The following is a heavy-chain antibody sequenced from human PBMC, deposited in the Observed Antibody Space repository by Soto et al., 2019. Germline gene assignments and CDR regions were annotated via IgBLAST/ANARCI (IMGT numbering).Heavy chain of an antibody. D-gene: IGHD1-7*01. CDR2: TYYRSRWYN. Sequence: CAISGDSVSSKSAAWNWIRLSPSRGLEWLARTYYRSRWYNDYAVSVRSRITVNPDTSKNQFSLQPTSVTPDDTAVYYCAGTTSHQWYYMDVWGKGTTVTVSS. CDR1: GDSVSSKSAA. CDR3: AGTTSHQWYYMDV. V-gene: IGHV6-1*01. J-gene: IGHJ6*03.